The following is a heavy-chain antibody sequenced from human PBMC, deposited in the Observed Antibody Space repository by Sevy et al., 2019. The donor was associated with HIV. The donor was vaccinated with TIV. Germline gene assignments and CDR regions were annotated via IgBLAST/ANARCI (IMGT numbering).Heavy chain of an antibody. CDR3: AKDTSGWYDALDQ. CDR2: ISPNGATS. Sequence: GGSLRLSCEVSGFTFGYFAMSWVRQAPGKGLEWVSGISPNGATSHYAASVRGRFTISRDNSKNRMYLQMNSLRAEDTAQYYCAKDTSGWYDALDQWGQGTLVTVSS. J-gene: IGHJ4*02. D-gene: IGHD6-19*01. CDR1: GFTFGYFA. V-gene: IGHV3-23*01.